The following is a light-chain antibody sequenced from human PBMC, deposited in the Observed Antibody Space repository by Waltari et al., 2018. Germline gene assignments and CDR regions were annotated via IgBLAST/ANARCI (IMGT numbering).Light chain of an antibody. CDR3: QSWDTGINV. J-gene: IGLJ2*01. V-gene: IGLV4-69*01. Sequence: QLVLTQPPSASASLGASVKLTCTLNSGHTRYAIAWHQQQPEKGPRFLMKLDSDGSHTKGDGIPDRFSGSSSGAERYLILSSLQSEDEADYYSQSWDTGINVFGGGTKLTVL. CDR2: LDSDGSH. CDR1: SGHTRYA.